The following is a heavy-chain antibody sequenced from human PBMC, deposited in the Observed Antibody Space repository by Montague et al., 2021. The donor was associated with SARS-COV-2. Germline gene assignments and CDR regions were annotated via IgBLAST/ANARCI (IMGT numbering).Heavy chain of an antibody. J-gene: IGHJ4*02. CDR2: IYEGGTT. CDR1: GGSIRSTTFY. V-gene: IGHV4-39*07. CDR3: VTPGKTAVAGQFDY. D-gene: IGHD6-19*01. Sequence: SETLSLTCTVSGGSIRSTTFYWGWIRQSPGKGLEWIGYIYEGGTTYYXPSLKSRVAISLDTPNNQFSLKITSLIVADTAIYYCVTPGKTAVAGQFDYWGPGILVTVSS.